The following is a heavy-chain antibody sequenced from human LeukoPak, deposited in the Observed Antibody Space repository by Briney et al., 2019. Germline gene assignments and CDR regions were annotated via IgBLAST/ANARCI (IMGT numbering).Heavy chain of an antibody. CDR1: GGSISSGGYY. D-gene: IGHD2-21*01. CDR3: ARDRRHIVVA. J-gene: IGHJ5*02. Sequence: SETLSLTCTVSGGSISSGGYYWSWIRQHPGKGLEWVGYIYYSGSTYYNPSLKSRVTISVDTSKNQFSLKLSSVTAADTAVYYCARDRRHIVVAWGQGTLVTVSS. V-gene: IGHV4-31*03. CDR2: IYYSGST.